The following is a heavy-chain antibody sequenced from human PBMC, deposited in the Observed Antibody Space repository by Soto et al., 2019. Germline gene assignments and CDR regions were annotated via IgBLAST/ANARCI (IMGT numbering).Heavy chain of an antibody. Sequence: GGSLRLSCAASGFTFSSYAMSWVRQAPGKGLEWVSAISGSGGSTYYADSVKGRFTISRDNSKNTLYLQMNSLRAEDTAVYYCAKGPGGLVVVALNWFDPWGQGTLVTVSS. CDR1: GFTFSSYA. J-gene: IGHJ5*02. CDR2: ISGSGGST. V-gene: IGHV3-23*01. D-gene: IGHD2-15*01. CDR3: AKGPGGLVVVALNWFDP.